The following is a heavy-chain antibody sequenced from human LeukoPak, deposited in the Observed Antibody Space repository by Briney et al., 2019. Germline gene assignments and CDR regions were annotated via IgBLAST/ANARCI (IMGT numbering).Heavy chain of an antibody. Sequence: SETLSLTCTVSGGSISSSSYYWGWIRQPPGKGLEWIGSIYYSGSTYYNPSLKSRVTISVDTSKNQFSLKLSSVTAADTAVYYCATYGPSTSRFADYWGQGTLVTVSP. V-gene: IGHV4-39*01. CDR3: ATYGPSTSRFADY. J-gene: IGHJ4*02. CDR2: IYYSGST. CDR1: GGSISSSSYY. D-gene: IGHD2-2*01.